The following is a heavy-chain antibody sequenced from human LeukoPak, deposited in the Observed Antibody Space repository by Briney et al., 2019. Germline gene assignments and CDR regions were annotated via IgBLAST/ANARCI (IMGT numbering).Heavy chain of an antibody. D-gene: IGHD4-23*01. CDR1: GGSFSGYY. Sequence: SETLSLTCAVHGGSFSGYYWSWIRQPPGKGLEWIGEINHSGSTNYNPSLKSRVTISVDTSKNQFSLKLSSVTAADTAVYYCARGTTVASYDYWGQGTLVTVSS. CDR3: ARGTTVASYDY. V-gene: IGHV4-34*01. CDR2: INHSGST. J-gene: IGHJ4*02.